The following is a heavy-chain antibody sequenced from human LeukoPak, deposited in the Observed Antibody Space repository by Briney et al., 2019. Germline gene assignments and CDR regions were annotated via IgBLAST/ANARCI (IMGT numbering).Heavy chain of an antibody. CDR3: ARVPALVGALDY. D-gene: IGHD1-26*01. Sequence: SVKVSCKASGYTFTGYYMHWVRHAPGQGLEWMGWINPNSGGTNYAQKFQGRVTMTRDTSISTAYMELSRLRSDDTAVYYCARVPALVGALDYWGQGTLVTVSS. CDR1: GYTFTGYY. CDR2: INPNSGGT. J-gene: IGHJ4*02. V-gene: IGHV1-2*02.